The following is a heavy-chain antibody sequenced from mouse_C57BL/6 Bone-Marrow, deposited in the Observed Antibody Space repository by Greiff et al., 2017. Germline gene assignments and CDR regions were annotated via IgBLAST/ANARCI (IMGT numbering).Heavy chain of an antibody. D-gene: IGHD2-12*01. CDR3: ARSSGCSYFFEY. V-gene: IGHV1-64*01. Sequence: QVQLQQPGAELVKPGASVKLSCKASGYTFTSYRMHWVKQRPGQGLEWIGMIHPNSGSTNYNEKFKGKATLTVDKSSSTVYMQLSSLTSEDSAVYYCARSSGCSYFFEYWGQGTLVTVSA. CDR1: GYTFTSYR. J-gene: IGHJ3*01. CDR2: IHPNSGST.